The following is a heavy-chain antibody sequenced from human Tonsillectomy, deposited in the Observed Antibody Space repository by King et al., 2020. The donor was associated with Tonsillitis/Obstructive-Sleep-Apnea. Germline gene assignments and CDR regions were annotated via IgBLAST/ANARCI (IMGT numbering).Heavy chain of an antibody. CDR3: ERVASGISLYHYYYMDV. Sequence: VQLQQWGAGLLKASETLSLTCAVYGGSFSGYSWSWIRQPPAKGLEWMAEINYGGSASYNPSLKSRVTISRDTPKKQFSLRLSSVTAADTAVYYCERVASGISLYHYYYMDVWGKGTTVTVSS. D-gene: IGHD3-10*01. J-gene: IGHJ6*03. CDR1: GGSFSGYS. V-gene: IGHV4-34*01. CDR2: INYGGSA.